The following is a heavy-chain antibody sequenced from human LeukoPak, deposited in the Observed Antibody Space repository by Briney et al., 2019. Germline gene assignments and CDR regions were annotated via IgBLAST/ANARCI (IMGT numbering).Heavy chain of an antibody. V-gene: IGHV4-59*08. CDR2: MYYSGNT. CDR1: GGSISSYF. CDR3: ARHGGVVRGEGSDAFDI. Sequence: SETLSLTCTVSGGSISSYFWSWMRQPPGKGLEWIGYMYYSGNTNYNPSLKGRVTISVDTSKNQFSLKLSSVTAADTAVYYCARHGGVVRGEGSDAFDIWGQGTMVTVSS. J-gene: IGHJ3*02. D-gene: IGHD3-10*01.